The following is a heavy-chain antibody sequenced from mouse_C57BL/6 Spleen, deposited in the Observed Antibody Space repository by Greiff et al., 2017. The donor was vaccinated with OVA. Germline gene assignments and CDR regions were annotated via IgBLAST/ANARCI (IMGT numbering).Heavy chain of an antibody. J-gene: IGHJ3*01. Sequence: VQLQQPGAELVRPGTSVKLSCKASGYTFTSYWMHWVKQRPGQGLEWIGVIDPSDSYTNYNQKFKGKATLTVDTSSSTAYMQLSSLTAEDSAVYYCARKGDYGKSFAYWGKGTLVTVSA. CDR2: IDPSDSYT. V-gene: IGHV1-59*01. CDR3: ARKGDYGKSFAY. D-gene: IGHD2-1*01. CDR1: GYTFTSYW.